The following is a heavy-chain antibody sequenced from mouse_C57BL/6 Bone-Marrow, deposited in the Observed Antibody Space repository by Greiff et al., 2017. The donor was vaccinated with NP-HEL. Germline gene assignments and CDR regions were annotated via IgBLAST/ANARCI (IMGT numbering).Heavy chain of an antibody. J-gene: IGHJ1*03. D-gene: IGHD1-1*02. CDR3: AREWSYWYFDV. CDR1: GFTFSSYG. Sequence: DVHLVESGGDLVKPGASLKLSCAASGFTFSSYGMSWVRQTPDKRLEWVATISSGGSYTYYPDSVKGRFTISRDNAKNTLYLQLSSLKSEDTAMYYCAREWSYWYFDVWGTGTTVTVSS. CDR2: ISSGGSYT. V-gene: IGHV5-6*01.